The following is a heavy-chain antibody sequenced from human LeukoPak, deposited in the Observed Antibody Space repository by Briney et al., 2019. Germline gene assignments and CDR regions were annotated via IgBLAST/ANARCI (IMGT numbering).Heavy chain of an antibody. V-gene: IGHV3-30*02. CDR1: GFTFSSYG. Sequence: GGSLRLPCAASGFTFSSYGMHWVRRAPGKGLEGVAFIRYDGSNKCYADSVKGRFTISRDNSKNTLYLQMNSLRAEDTAVYYCAKGPWYYYGSGPFDYWGQGTLVTVSS. J-gene: IGHJ4*02. CDR2: IRYDGSNK. D-gene: IGHD3-10*01. CDR3: AKGPWYYYGSGPFDY.